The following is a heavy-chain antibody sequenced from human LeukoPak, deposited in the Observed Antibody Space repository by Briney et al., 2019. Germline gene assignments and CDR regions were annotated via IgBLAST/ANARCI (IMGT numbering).Heavy chain of an antibody. D-gene: IGHD3-3*01. V-gene: IGHV5-51*01. CDR1: GYSFTSYW. CDR3: AKHKNWNWRSDTFDL. CDR2: IYPGDSDT. J-gene: IGHJ3*01. Sequence: PGESLKISCKGSGYSFTSYWIGWVRQMPGKGLEWMGIIYPGDSDTRYNPSFQGQVTLSADKSIDTAYLQWNSLKASDTAIYYCAKHKNWNWRSDTFDLWGQRTMITVSS.